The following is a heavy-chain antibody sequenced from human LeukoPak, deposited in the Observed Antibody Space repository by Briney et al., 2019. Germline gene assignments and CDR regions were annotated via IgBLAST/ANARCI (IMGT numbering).Heavy chain of an antibody. CDR2: IYSGDST. CDR1: GFTVRSNY. V-gene: IGHV3-53*01. J-gene: IGHJ4*02. Sequence: GGSLRLSCGASGFTVRSNYMSWVRQAPGKGLECVSVIYSGDSTYYADSVKGRFTISRDNSRNTLYLQMNSLRAEDTAVYYCARVTVTTTSDYFDYWGQGTLVTVSS. D-gene: IGHD4-17*01. CDR3: ARVTVTTTSDYFDY.